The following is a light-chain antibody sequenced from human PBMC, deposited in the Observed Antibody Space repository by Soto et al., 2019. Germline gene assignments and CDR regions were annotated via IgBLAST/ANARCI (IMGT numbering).Light chain of an antibody. J-gene: IGLJ3*02. CDR1: SSDVGGYKY. CDR3: SSYTSSTTPFV. Sequence: QSALTQPASVSGSPGQSITISCTGTSSDVGGYKYVSWYQQHPGKAPKLMIYEVSKRPSGIPNRFSGSKSGNTASLTISGLQAEDEANYYCSSYTSSTTPFVFGGGTKVTVL. CDR2: EVS. V-gene: IGLV2-14*01.